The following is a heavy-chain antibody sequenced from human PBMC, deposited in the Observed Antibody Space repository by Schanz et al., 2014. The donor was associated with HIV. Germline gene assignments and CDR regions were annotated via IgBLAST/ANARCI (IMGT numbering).Heavy chain of an antibody. CDR2: ISGSGGST. Sequence: EVQLVESGGGLVEPGGSLKLSCSGSGFTFTSHDMTWVRQAPGKGLEWVSVISGSGGSTYYTDSVKGRFTISRDNSKNTVYLQMNSLRAEDTAVYYCAKGQRGIVRGDIDYWGQGTLVTVSS. D-gene: IGHD3-10*01. J-gene: IGHJ4*02. V-gene: IGHV3-23*04. CDR3: AKGQRGIVRGDIDY. CDR1: GFTFTSHD.